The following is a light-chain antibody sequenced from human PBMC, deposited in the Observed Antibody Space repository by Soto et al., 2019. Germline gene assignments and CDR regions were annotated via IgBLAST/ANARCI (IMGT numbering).Light chain of an antibody. V-gene: IGLV2-14*01. CDR2: EVS. CDR1: SSDVGGYNY. Sequence: QSALTQPASVSGSPGQSITISCTGTSSDVGGYNYVSWYQQHPGKAPKLIISEVSNRPSGISHRFSGSKSGNTASLTISGLQADDEADYYCSAYTSTNTVVFGGGTKVTVL. CDR3: SAYTSTNTVV. J-gene: IGLJ2*01.